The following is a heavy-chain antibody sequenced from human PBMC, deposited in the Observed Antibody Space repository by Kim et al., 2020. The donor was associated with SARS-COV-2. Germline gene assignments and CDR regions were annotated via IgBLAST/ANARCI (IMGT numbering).Heavy chain of an antibody. J-gene: IGHJ6*02. D-gene: IGHD3-16*01. CDR1: GFSFRSYG. CDR2: ISDDGRNK. V-gene: IGHV3-30*18. Sequence: GGSLRLSCAASGFSFRSYGMHWVRQAPGKGLEWVACISDDGRNKYYADSVKGRFTISRDNSKNTLNLQMKSLRAEDRAVYYCAKDDAYRGYNNGMDVWG. CDR3: AKDDAYRGYNNGMDV.